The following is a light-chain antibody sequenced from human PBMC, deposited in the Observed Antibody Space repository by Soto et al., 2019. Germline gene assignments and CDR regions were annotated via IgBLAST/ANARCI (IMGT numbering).Light chain of an antibody. V-gene: IGKV3-11*01. CDR3: QQRSNWPPFT. Sequence: EIVLTQSPATLSLSPGERATLSCRASQSISSYLAWYQQKPGQAPRLLIYDVSNRAPGIPARFSGSGSGTDFTLTISSLEPEDFAVYYWQQRSNWPPFTFGPGTKVD. J-gene: IGKJ3*01. CDR1: QSISSY. CDR2: DVS.